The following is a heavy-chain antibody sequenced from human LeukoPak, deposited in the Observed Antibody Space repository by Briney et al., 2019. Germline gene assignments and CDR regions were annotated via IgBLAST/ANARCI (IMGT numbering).Heavy chain of an antibody. CDR2: MNPNSGNT. CDR1: GYTFTSYD. D-gene: IGHD3-22*01. CDR3: ARDPGPDSSGYYSVAFDI. J-gene: IGHJ3*02. V-gene: IGHV1-8*01. Sequence: PGASVKVSCKASGYTFTSYDINWVRQATGQGLEWMGWMNPNSGNTGYAQKFQGRVTMTRNTSISTAYMELSSLRSEDTAVYYCARDPGPDSSGYYSVAFDIWGQGTMVTVSS.